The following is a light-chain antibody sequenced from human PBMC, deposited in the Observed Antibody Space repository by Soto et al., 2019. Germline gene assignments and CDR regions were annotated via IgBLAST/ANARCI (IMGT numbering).Light chain of an antibody. CDR1: QSVAKNF. J-gene: IGKJ1*01. V-gene: IGKV3-20*01. Sequence: EIVLTQSPGTLSLSPGERATLSCRASQSVAKNFLAWYQQKPGQAPRLLIYGPSSRATGIPDRFSGSGSGTDFPLTISRLEPEDFAVYYCHQYASYPQTFGQGTKVEIK. CDR2: GPS. CDR3: HQYASYPQT.